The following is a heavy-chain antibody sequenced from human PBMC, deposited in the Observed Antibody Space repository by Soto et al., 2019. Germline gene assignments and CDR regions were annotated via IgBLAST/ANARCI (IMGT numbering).Heavy chain of an antibody. CDR1: GYTFTSYA. CDR3: ARDLGIAAAGTNYYYYMDV. CDR2: INAGNGNT. Sequence: QVQLVQSGAGVKKPGASVKVSCKASGYTFTSYAMHWVRQAPGQRLEWMGWINAGNGNTKYSQKFQGRVTITRDTSASTAYMELSSLRSEDTAVYYCARDLGIAAAGTNYYYYMDVWGKGTTVTVSS. J-gene: IGHJ6*03. D-gene: IGHD6-13*01. V-gene: IGHV1-3*01.